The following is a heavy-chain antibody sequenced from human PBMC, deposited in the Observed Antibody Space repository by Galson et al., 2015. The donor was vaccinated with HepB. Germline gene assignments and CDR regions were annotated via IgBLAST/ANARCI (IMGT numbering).Heavy chain of an antibody. J-gene: IGHJ4*02. V-gene: IGHV4-61*01. D-gene: IGHD4-17*01. CDR1: GYSFSSGYY. Sequence: SETLSLTCSVSGYSFSSGYYWGWIRQPPGKGLEWIGYIYYSGSTNYNPSLKSRVTISVDTSKNQFSLKLSSVTAADTAVYYCARDFYGDYFDYWGQGTLVTVSS. CDR2: IYYSGST. CDR3: ARDFYGDYFDY.